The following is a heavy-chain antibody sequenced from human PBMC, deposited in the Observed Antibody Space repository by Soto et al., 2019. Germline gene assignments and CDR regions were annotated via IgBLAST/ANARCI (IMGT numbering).Heavy chain of an antibody. Sequence: LRLSCAASGFTFSNAWMSWVRQAPGKGLEWVGRIKSKTDGGTTDYAAPVKGRFTISRDDSKNTLYLQMNSLKTEDTAVYYCTTDLRGYCSGGSCYSGGDAFDIWGQGTMVTVSS. V-gene: IGHV3-15*01. CDR2: IKSKTDGGTT. D-gene: IGHD2-15*01. CDR1: GFTFSNAW. CDR3: TTDLRGYCSGGSCYSGGDAFDI. J-gene: IGHJ3*02.